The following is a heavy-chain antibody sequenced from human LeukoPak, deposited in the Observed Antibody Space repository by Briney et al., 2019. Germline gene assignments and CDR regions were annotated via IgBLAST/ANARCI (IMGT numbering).Heavy chain of an antibody. CDR2: INHSGST. J-gene: IGHJ6*03. CDR3: ARGVTMVRGAYYYYYMDV. D-gene: IGHD3-10*01. Sequence: RPSETLSLTCAVYGGSFSGYYWSWIRQPPGKGLEWIGEINHSGSTNYNPSLKSRVTISVDTSKNQFSLKLSSVTAADTAVYYCARGVTMVRGAYYYYYMDVWGKGTTVTVSS. V-gene: IGHV4-34*01. CDR1: GGSFSGYY.